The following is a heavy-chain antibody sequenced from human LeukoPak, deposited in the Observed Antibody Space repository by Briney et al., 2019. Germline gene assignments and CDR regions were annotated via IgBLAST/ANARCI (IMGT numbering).Heavy chain of an antibody. Sequence: SDTLSLTCAVSGGSINRSNWLTWVRQPPGKGLELIGEIYHSGRTNYNPSLKSRLTISVDQANNQFSLKLNSGTAADTAVYYCARNAGISDGDYWGQGTLVTVSS. V-gene: IGHV4-4*02. CDR1: GGSINRSNW. CDR2: IYHSGRT. D-gene: IGHD4-23*01. CDR3: ARNAGISDGDY. J-gene: IGHJ4*02.